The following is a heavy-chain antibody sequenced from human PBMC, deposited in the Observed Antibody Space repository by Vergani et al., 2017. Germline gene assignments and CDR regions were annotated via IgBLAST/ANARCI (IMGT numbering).Heavy chain of an antibody. CDR3: ATSPTGPGGEDWFDP. J-gene: IGHJ5*02. CDR2: IIPIFGTA. D-gene: IGHD1-14*01. V-gene: IGHV1-69*14. Sequence: QVQLVQSGAEVKKPGSSVKVSCKASGGTFSSFAISWVRQAPGQGLEWMGGIIPIFGTANSSQKFQGRVTITADKSTSTAYRELSSLRSEDTAVYYCATSPTGPGGEDWFDPWGQGTLVTVSS. CDR1: GGTFSSFA.